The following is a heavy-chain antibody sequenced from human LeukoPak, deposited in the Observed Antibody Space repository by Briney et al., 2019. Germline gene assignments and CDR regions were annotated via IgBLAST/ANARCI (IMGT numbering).Heavy chain of an antibody. CDR1: GFPFSSYG. V-gene: IGHV3-30*02. J-gene: IGHJ4*02. CDR3: AKDRFWSGYYGVFDY. CDR2: IRYDGSNK. Sequence: PGGSLRLSCAASGFPFSSYGMHWVRQAPGKGLEWVAFIRYDGSNKYYADSVKGRFTISRDNSKNTLYLQMNSLRAEDTAVYYCAKDRFWSGYYGVFDYWGQGTLVTVSS. D-gene: IGHD3-3*01.